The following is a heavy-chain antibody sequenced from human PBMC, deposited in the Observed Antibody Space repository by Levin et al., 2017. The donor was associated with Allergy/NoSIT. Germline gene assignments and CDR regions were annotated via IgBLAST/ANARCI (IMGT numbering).Heavy chain of an antibody. CDR2: ITGSGHTK. CDR3: VRGSSSGRGYGGI. Sequence: GESLKISCVASGFTFNRYAMHWVRQAPGKGLDWVSGITGSGHTKYYADSVKGRFTVSRDNSENILYLQMSSLRDEDSAVYFCVRGSSSGRGYGGIWGQGALVTVSS. CDR1: GFTFNRYA. D-gene: IGHD4-23*01. V-gene: IGHV3-23*01. J-gene: IGHJ4*02.